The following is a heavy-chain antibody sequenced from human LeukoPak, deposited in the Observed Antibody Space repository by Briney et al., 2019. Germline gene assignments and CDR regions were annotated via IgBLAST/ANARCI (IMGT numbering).Heavy chain of an antibody. CDR3: ARSASFYYYMDV. D-gene: IGHD3-16*02. J-gene: IGHJ6*03. V-gene: IGHV7-4-1*02. CDR2: INTYTGNP. Sequence: ASVKVSCKASGYSLTTNAMNWVRQAPGQGPEWMGWINTYTGNPTYAQGLAGRFVFSLDTSVNTAYLQISGLKADDTAVYYCARSASFYYYMDVWGKGTTVIVSS. CDR1: GYSLTTNA.